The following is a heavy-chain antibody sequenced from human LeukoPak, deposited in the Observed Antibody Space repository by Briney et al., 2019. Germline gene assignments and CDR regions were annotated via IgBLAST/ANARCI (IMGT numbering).Heavy chain of an antibody. CDR3: TRDSANYHFAY. CDR2: LYSGGAT. CDR1: GFTFSSYA. Sequence: QPGGSLRLSCAASGFTFSSYAMSWVRQAPGKGLEWVSVLYSGGATYYADSVKGRFTISRDNSKNIVFLQMNDLRTEDTAFYYCTRDSANYHFAYWGQGALVTVSS. D-gene: IGHD4/OR15-4a*01. V-gene: IGHV3-66*01. J-gene: IGHJ4*02.